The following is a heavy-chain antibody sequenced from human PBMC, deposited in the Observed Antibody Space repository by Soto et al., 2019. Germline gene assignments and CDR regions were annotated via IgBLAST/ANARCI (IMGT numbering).Heavy chain of an antibody. J-gene: IGHJ6*02. D-gene: IGHD4-17*01. CDR1: GFTNSYW. CDR3: ASSLTTVTSYYFYYGMDV. V-gene: IGHV3-74*03. CDR2: INSDGSRT. Sequence: VQLVESGGGLVQPGGSLRLSCAATGFTNSYWMHWVRQAPGKGLVWVSHINSDGSRTTYADSVKGRFTISRDNAKNTLYLQMNSLRAEDTAVYYCASSLTTVTSYYFYYGMDVWGQGTTVTVSS.